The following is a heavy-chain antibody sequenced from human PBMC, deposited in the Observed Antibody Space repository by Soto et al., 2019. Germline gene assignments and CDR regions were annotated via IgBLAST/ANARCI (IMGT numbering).Heavy chain of an antibody. CDR3: AREIVAAGGNNYFDP. CDR2: VNHTGDT. J-gene: IGHJ5*02. D-gene: IGHD5-12*01. Sequence: PSETLSLTCGVSGGTVASSNWWGWGRQSRGGGLEWIGNVNHTGDTNFKPSLQRRVTISVGKSNNQFSLRLKSLTAADTAVYFCAREIVAAGGNNYFDPWGPGTLVTVSS. V-gene: IGHV4-4*02. CDR1: GGTVASSNW.